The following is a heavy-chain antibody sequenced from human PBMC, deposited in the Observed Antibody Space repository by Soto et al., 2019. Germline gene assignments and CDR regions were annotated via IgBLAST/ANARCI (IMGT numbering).Heavy chain of an antibody. V-gene: IGHV4-59*01. D-gene: IGHD7-27*01. CDR2: IYYSGST. J-gene: IGHJ4*02. CDR3: GGVALTGTRGLAP. Sequence: SETLSLTCTVSGGSISSYYWSWIRQPPGKGLEWIGYIYYSGSTNYNPSLKSRVTISVDTSKNQFSLKLSSVTAADTAVYYCGGVALTGTRGLAPGGEGPGVTFPS. CDR1: GGSISSYY.